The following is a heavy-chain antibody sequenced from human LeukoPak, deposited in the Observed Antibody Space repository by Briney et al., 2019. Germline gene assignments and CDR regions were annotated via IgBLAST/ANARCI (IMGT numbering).Heavy chain of an antibody. Sequence: KAGGSLRLSCAASGFTFSSYSMSCVRQAPGKGLEWCSAISGRGGNTYYADSVKGRLTISRHHSKNTLYLQMNSLSAEDTAVYYCATLLNYYDSSGYYRTTLDYFDYWGQGTLVPASS. V-gene: IGHV3-23*01. CDR1: GFTFSSYS. J-gene: IGHJ4*02. D-gene: IGHD3-22*01. CDR3: ATLLNYYDSSGYYRTTLDYFDY. CDR2: ISGRGGNT.